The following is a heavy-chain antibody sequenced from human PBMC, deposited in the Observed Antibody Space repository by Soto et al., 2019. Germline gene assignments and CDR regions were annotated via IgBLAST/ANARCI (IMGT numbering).Heavy chain of an antibody. CDR1: GFTFSSYA. CDR2: ISYDGSNK. D-gene: IGHD2-15*01. V-gene: IGHV3-30-3*01. J-gene: IGHJ4*02. CDR3: ARDNPPEVPGSGGSSFDY. Sequence: PGGSLRLSCAAPGFTFSSYAMHWVRQAPGKGLEWVAVISYDGSNKYYADSVKGRFTISRDNSKNTLYLQMNSLRAEDTAVYYCARDNPPEVPGSGGSSFDYWGQGTLVTVSS.